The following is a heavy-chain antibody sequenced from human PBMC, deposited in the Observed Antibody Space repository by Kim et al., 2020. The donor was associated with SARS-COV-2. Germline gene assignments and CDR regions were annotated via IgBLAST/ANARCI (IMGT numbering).Heavy chain of an antibody. J-gene: IGHJ4*02. CDR1: GFTFSSYS. CDR2: ISSSSSYI. CDR3: ARDVITYYYDSSGYSSDY. D-gene: IGHD3-22*01. V-gene: IGHV3-21*01. Sequence: GGSLRLSCAASGFTFSSYSMNWVRQAPGKGLEWVSSISSSSSYIYYADSVKGRFTISRDNAKNSLYLQMNSLRAEDTAVYYCARDVITYYYDSSGYSSDYWGQGTLVTVSS.